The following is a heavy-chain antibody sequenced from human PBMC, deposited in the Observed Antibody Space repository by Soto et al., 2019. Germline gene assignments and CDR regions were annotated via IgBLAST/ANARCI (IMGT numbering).Heavy chain of an antibody. V-gene: IGHV4-4*02. D-gene: IGHD3-10*01. CDR1: GGYISSSNW. CDR2: IYHSGST. CDR3: ARDPNGSGSSWYYYGMDV. J-gene: IGHJ6*02. Sequence: SETLSLTCAVAGGYISSSNWWSWVRQPPGKGLEWIGEIYHSGSTNYNPSLKSRVTISVDKSKNQFSLKLSSVTAADTAVYYCARDPNGSGSSWYYYGMDVWGQGTTVTVSS.